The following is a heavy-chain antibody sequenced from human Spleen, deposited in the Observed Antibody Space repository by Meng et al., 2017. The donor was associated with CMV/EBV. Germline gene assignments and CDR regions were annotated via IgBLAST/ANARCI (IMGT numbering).Heavy chain of an antibody. V-gene: IGHV3-21*01. Sequence: LSLTCVASGFSFNTFRMDWVRQAPGKGLEWVSSISSSTNAIYYADSLKGRFTVSRDNAKNSLYLQMDSLRAEDTAVYYCASLWNYGDYYYGMDVWGQGTTVTVSS. CDR3: ASLWNYGDYYYGMDV. J-gene: IGHJ6*02. CDR2: ISSSTNAI. D-gene: IGHD1-7*01. CDR1: GFSFNTFR.